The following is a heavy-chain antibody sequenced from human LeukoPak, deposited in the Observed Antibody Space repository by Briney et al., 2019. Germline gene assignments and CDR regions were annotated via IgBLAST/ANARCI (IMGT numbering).Heavy chain of an antibody. CDR1: GFTFSSYA. CDR3: GQGWRAS. D-gene: IGHD2-15*01. CDR2: ISGSGGST. Sequence: GGSLRLSCAASGFTFSSYAMSWVRQAPGKGLEWVSAISGSGGSTYYADSVKGRFTISRDNAKNSLYLQMNSLRVADTSVYYCGQGWRASWGQGTLVIVSS. J-gene: IGHJ5*02. V-gene: IGHV3-23*01.